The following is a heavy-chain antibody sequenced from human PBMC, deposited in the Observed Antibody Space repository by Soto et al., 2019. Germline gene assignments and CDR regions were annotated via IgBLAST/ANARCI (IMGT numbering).Heavy chain of an antibody. V-gene: IGHV1-69*13. CDR3: ARGGSGRGFWSGYESYGMDV. CDR2: IIPIFGTA. J-gene: IGHJ6*02. Sequence: GASVKVSCKASGGTFSSYAISWVRQAPGQGLEWMGGIIPIFGTANYAQKFQGRVTITADESTSTAYMELSSLRSEDTAVYYCARGGSGRGFWSGYESYGMDVWGQGTTVTVYS. D-gene: IGHD3-3*01. CDR1: GGTFSSYA.